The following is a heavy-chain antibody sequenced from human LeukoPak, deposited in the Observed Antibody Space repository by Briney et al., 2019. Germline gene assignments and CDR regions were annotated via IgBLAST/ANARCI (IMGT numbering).Heavy chain of an antibody. D-gene: IGHD3-10*01. CDR3: ARVYYYGSGSYSAQSDY. Sequence: ASVKVSCQASEYTFTGYYMHWVRQAPGQGLEWMGWINPNSGGTNYAQKFQGRVTMTRDTSISTAYMELSRLRSDDTAVYYRARVYYYGSGSYSAQSDYWGQGTLVTVSS. CDR1: EYTFTGYY. CDR2: INPNSGGT. V-gene: IGHV1-2*02. J-gene: IGHJ4*02.